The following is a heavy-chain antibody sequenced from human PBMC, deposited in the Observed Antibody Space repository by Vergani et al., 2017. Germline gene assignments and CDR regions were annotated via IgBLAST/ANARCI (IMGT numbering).Heavy chain of an antibody. J-gene: IGHJ4*02. CDR1: GFTFSTYD. CDR2: IGTAGDT. CDR3: ARAPDWNLGDY. D-gene: IGHD1-7*01. Sequence: EVQLVESGGGLVQPGGSLRLSCAASGFTFSTYDMHWVRQATGKGLEWVSAIGTAGDTYYPGSVKGRFTISRENAKNSLYLQMNSLRAEDTAVYYCARAPDWNLGDYWGQGTLVTVSS. V-gene: IGHV3-13*01.